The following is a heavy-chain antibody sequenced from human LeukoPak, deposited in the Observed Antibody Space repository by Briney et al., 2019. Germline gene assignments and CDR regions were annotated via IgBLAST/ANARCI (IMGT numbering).Heavy chain of an antibody. CDR1: GFSFTDYP. V-gene: IGHV3-48*02. J-gene: IGHJ4*02. CDR3: EEGIRYAFDY. D-gene: IGHD3-9*01. Sequence: GGSLRLSCATSGFSFTDYPMNWVRQAPGKGLEWISNIRTTAEGAKYAYYADSVKGRVTISSDDGKNTLYLHMNSLRDDDTAVFYCEEGIRYAFDYWGQGILVTVSS. CDR2: IRTTAEGAKYA.